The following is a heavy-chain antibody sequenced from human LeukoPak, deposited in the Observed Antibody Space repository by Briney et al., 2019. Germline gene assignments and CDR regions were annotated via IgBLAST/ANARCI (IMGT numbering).Heavy chain of an antibody. J-gene: IGHJ4*02. CDR1: GFTFGDYA. V-gene: IGHV3-49*03. D-gene: IGHD2-21*02. CDR3: TRDQGALCGGDCYPIDY. Sequence: GGSLRLSCTASGFTFGDYAMSWFRQAPGKGLEWVGFIRSKAYGGTTEYAASVKGRFTISRDDSKSIAYLQMNSLKTEDTAVYYCTRDQGALCGGDCYPIDYWGQGTLVTVSS. CDR2: IRSKAYGGTT.